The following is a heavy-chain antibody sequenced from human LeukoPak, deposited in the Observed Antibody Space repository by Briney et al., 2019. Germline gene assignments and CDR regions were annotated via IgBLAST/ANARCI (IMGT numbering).Heavy chain of an antibody. CDR1: GFTFSSFA. V-gene: IGHV3-30*01. CDR3: ARPRGIYYTDPFDH. D-gene: IGHD1-26*01. J-gene: IGHJ4*02. CDR2: ISNDGSDA. Sequence: GRSLRLSCAASGFTFSSFALHWVRQAPGKGLEGVAIISNDGSDAGYADSVQGRFTISRDNSKSTLYLQMDSLRGEDTAVYYCARPRGIYYTDPFDHWGQGALVTVSS.